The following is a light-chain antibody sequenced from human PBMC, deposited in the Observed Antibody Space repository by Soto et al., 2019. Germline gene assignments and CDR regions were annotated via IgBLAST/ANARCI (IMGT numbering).Light chain of an antibody. V-gene: IGKV3-20*01. Sequence: EIVLTQSPGTLSLSPGERATLSCRASQSVSSSYLAWYQQKPGQAPRLLIYGASSRATGIPDRFSGSGSGTDFTLTISRLVPEDFAVYYCQQYGSSXITXGQXTRPEIK. CDR1: QSVSSSY. J-gene: IGKJ5*01. CDR3: QQYGSSXIT. CDR2: GAS.